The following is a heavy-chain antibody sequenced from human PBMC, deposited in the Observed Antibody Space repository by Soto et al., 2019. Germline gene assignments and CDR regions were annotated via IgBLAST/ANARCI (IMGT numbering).Heavy chain of an antibody. J-gene: IGHJ4*02. D-gene: IGHD3-16*01. CDR1: GVTFSSYA. V-gene: IGHV1-69*18. CDR3: AKDGSWDGGGGES. CDR2: IIPVFRTS. Sequence: QVQLVQSGAELKKPGSSVKVSCSASGVTFSSYAFTWVRHAPGQGLEWMGNIIPVFRTSNYAQGFQGRLTISADESTNTIYMEMSSLRSEDTAVYFCAKDGSWDGGGGESWGQGTLVIVSS.